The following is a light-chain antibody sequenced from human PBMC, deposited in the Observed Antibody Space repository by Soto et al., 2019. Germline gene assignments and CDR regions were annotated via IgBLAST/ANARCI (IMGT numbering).Light chain of an antibody. J-gene: IGKJ4*01. CDR1: QDISNY. V-gene: IGKV1-33*01. Sequence: DIQMTQSPSSLSASVGDRVTITCQASQDISNYLNWYQQEPGKAPKLLIYDPSNLETGVPSRFSGSGSGTDFTFTISSLQPEDIATYYCQQYDNPNLTVTFGGGTKVEIK. CDR3: QQYDNPNLTVT. CDR2: DPS.